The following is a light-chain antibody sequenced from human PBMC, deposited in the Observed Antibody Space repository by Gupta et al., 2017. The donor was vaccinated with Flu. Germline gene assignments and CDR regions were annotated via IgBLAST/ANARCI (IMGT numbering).Light chain of an antibody. Sequence: DTVVTQSPDSLAVSLGGRATINCRSSQSVLYDYINENFLAWYQQQPRQPPRLLIYWASTRECGVPDSFSGRGSGTNFTLTISSQQAEDVAFYYCHQHLYTPFNFGHGTXVDI. CDR3: HQHLYTPFN. CDR1: QSVLYDYINENF. J-gene: IGKJ3*01. CDR2: WAS. V-gene: IGKV4-1*01.